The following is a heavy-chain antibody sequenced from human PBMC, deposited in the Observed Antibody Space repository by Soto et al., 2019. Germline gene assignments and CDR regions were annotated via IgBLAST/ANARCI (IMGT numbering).Heavy chain of an antibody. CDR2: INHSGST. J-gene: IGHJ4*02. CDR1: GGSFSGYY. V-gene: IGHV4-34*01. Sequence: SETLSLTCAVYGGSFSGYYWSWIRQPPGKGLEWIGEINHSGSTNYNPSLKSRVTISVDTSKNQFSLKLSSVTASDTAVYYCARGYSGYDPFDYWGQGTLVTVSP. CDR3: ARGYSGYDPFDY. D-gene: IGHD5-12*01.